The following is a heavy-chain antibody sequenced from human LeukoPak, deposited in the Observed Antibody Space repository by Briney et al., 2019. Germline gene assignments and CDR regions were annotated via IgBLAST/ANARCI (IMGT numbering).Heavy chain of an antibody. J-gene: IGHJ4*02. V-gene: IGHV3-33*01. CDR1: GFTFSNYG. CDR3: AREGPRGNSQFDY. Sequence: GGSLRLSCVVSGFTFSNYGMHWVRQAPGKGLEWVALIWYDGSNKYYTDSVKGRLTISRDNSKDTLFLQMNSLRAEDTAVYYCAREGPRGNSQFDYWGQGTLVTVSS. D-gene: IGHD2/OR15-2a*01. CDR2: IWYDGSNK.